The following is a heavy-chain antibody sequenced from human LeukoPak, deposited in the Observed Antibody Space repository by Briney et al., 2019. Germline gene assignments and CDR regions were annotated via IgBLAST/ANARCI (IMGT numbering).Heavy chain of an antibody. CDR3: ARAILSGYPDS. Sequence: PSGTLSLTCAVSGVSISSSSYYWGWIRQPPGKGLEWIGYIYYSGSTNYNPSLKSRVTISLDTSKNQFSLKLSSVTAADTAVYYCARAILSGYPDSWGQGTLVIVFS. J-gene: IGHJ4*02. V-gene: IGHV4-61*05. CDR2: IYYSGST. D-gene: IGHD5-12*01. CDR1: GVSISSSSYY.